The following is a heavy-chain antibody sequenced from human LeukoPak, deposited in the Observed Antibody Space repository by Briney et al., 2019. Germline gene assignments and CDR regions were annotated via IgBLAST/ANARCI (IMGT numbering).Heavy chain of an antibody. CDR2: IIPIFGTA. J-gene: IGHJ4*02. CDR3: ASSRDNWRVFDY. Sequence: SVKVSCKASGGTFSSYAISWVRQAPRQGLEWMGGIIPIFGTANYAQKFQGRVTITADESTSTAYMELSSLRSEDTAVYYCASSRDNWRVFDYWGQGTLVTVSS. V-gene: IGHV1-69*01. CDR1: GGTFSSYA. D-gene: IGHD1-1*01.